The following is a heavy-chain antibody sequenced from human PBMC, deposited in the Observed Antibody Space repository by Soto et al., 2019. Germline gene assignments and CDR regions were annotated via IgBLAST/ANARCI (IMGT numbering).Heavy chain of an antibody. CDR2: IKEDGSAA. CDR1: EFSISPYW. CDR3: ARYYYDSSGYDGMDV. V-gene: IGHV3-7*01. J-gene: IGHJ6*02. D-gene: IGHD3-22*01. Sequence: EVQLVESGGDLVQPGGSLRLSCVASEFSISPYWMSWVRQAPGKGLEWVANIKEDGSAARYVDSARDRFLISRDNTKNSLYLQMSGLRDEDRAVYYCARYYYDSSGYDGMDVWGQGTTVTVSS.